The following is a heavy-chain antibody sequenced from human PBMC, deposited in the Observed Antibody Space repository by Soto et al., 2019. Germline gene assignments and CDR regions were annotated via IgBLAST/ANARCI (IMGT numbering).Heavy chain of an antibody. D-gene: IGHD2-2*01. J-gene: IGHJ6*03. CDR2: ISYDGSNK. CDR1: GFTFSSYG. V-gene: IGHV3-30*18. Sequence: GGSLRLSCAASGFTFSSYGMHWVRQAPGKGLEWVAVISYDGSNKYYADSVKGRFTISRDNSKNTLYLQMNSLRAEDTAVYYCAKTLVPAAMLGYYMDVWGKGTTVTVSS. CDR3: AKTLVPAAMLGYYMDV.